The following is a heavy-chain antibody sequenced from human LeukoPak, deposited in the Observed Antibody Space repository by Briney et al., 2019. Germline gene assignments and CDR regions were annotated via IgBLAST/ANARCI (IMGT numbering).Heavy chain of an antibody. CDR1: GFTFSSYD. V-gene: IGHV3-13*01. Sequence: AGGSLRLSCAASGFTFSSYDMHWVRHATGKGLEWVSAIGSAGDTYYPGSVKGRFTISRENAKNSLYLQINSLRAGDTAVYYCARVSLWGRDHGMDVWGQGTTVTVSS. J-gene: IGHJ6*02. CDR2: IGSAGDT. CDR3: ARVSLWGRDHGMDV. D-gene: IGHD3-16*01.